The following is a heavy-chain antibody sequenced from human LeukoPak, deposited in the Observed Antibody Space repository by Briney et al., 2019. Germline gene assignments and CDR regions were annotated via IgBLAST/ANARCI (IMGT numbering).Heavy chain of an antibody. CDR1: GYTFNSYY. J-gene: IGHJ3*02. Sequence: ASVKVSCKASGYTFNSYYMHWVRQAPGQGLEWMGIINPSGGSTSYAQKFQGRVTMTRDTSTSTVYMELSSLRSEDTAVYYCASEYSYGLGAFDIWGQGTMVTVSS. V-gene: IGHV1-46*02. CDR3: ASEYSYGLGAFDI. CDR2: INPSGGST. D-gene: IGHD5-18*01.